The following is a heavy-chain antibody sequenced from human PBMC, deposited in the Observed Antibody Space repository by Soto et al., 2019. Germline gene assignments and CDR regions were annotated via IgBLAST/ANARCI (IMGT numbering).Heavy chain of an antibody. CDR2: ISAYNGNT. CDR3: ARDTWVWGSYRHYYGMDV. CDR1: GYTFTSYG. J-gene: IGHJ6*02. V-gene: IGHV1-18*01. D-gene: IGHD3-16*02. Sequence: QVQLVHSGAEVKEPGASVKVSCKASGYTFTSYGISWVRQAPGQGLEWMGWISAYNGNTNYAQKLQGRVTMTTDTSTSTAYMELRSLRSDDTAVYYCARDTWVWGSYRHYYGMDVWGQGTTVTVSS.